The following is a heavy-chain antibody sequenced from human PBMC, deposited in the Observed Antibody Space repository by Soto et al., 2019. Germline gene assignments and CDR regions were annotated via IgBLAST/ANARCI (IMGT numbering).Heavy chain of an antibody. CDR1: DDSINPSNW. CDR3: GRLSGSSFVEH. Sequence: SETLSVTCTVSDDSINPSNWWVWVRQPPGKGLQWIGSIYYRGDTYYNPSLKSRLTISVDTSKNQFFLKLKSVTAVDTAVYYCGRLSGSSFVEHWGQGTLVTVS. V-gene: IGHV4-28*01. J-gene: IGHJ4*02. D-gene: IGHD2-2*01. CDR2: IYYRGDT.